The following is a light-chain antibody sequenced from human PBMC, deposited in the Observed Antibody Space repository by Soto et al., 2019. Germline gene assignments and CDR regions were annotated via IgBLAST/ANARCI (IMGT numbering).Light chain of an antibody. CDR1: SSNIGAGFD. CDR3: QSADSSGTYWV. J-gene: IGLJ3*02. Sequence: QSVLTQPPSVSGAPGQTVTISCTGSSSNIGAGFDVHWYQQVPGTAPKLVLYSNTARPSGVPDRFSGSSSGTTVTLTISGVQAEDEADYYCQSADSSGTYWVFGGGTKLTVL. CDR2: SNT. V-gene: IGLV1-40*01.